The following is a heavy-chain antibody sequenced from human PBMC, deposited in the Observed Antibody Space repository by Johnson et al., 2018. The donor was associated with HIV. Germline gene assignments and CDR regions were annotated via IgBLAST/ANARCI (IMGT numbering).Heavy chain of an antibody. CDR1: GFTFSSYA. CDR2: ISGSGGST. D-gene: IGHD3-3*01. V-gene: IGHV3-23*04. J-gene: IGHJ3*02. CDR3: ARDRGSAYYNFWSGTRSACAFDI. Sequence: VLLVESGGGLVQPGGSLRLSCAASGFTFSSYAMSWVRQAPGKGLEWVSAISGSGGSTYYADSVKGRVTISGDNSKNTLYLQMNSLRAEDTAVYYCARDRGSAYYNFWSGTRSACAFDIWGQGTMVTVSS.